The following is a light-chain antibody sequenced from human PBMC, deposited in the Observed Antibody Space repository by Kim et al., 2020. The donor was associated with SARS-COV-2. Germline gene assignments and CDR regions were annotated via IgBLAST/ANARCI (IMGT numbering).Light chain of an antibody. V-gene: IGLV1-51*01. J-gene: IGLJ3*02. CDR3: ATWDSSLSAGV. CDR1: SSNIANNY. CDR2: DNY. Sequence: GQKVTISCSGSSSNIANNYVSWYQQLPGTAPKLLIYDNYARPSGIPDRFSASKSGTSATLDITGLQTGDEADYYCATWDSSLSAGVFGGGTQLTVL.